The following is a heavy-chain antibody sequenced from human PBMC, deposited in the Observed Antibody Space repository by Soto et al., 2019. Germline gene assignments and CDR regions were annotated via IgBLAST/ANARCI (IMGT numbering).Heavy chain of an antibody. Sequence: PSETLSLTCPVSGCSISSDASFWSWIRQLPGKGPEWIAFISYSGTTSYNPSLRSRVTVSADTSKSQFSLNLSSVTAADTAVYYCARGGASSKWFDPWGQGTLVTVSS. CDR2: ISYSGTT. J-gene: IGHJ5*02. D-gene: IGHD2-15*01. CDR3: ARGGASSKWFDP. CDR1: GCSISSDASF. V-gene: IGHV4-31*03.